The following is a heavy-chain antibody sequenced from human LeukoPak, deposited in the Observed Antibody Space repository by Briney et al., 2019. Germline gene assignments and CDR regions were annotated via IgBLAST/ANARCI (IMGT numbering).Heavy chain of an antibody. Sequence: ASVKVSCKASGYTFTSYDINWVRQATGQGLEWMGWMNPNSGNTGYAQKFQGRVTMTRNTSISTAYMELSSLRSEDTAVYYCARIGTYYYGSGSPYYFDYWSQGTLVTVSS. D-gene: IGHD3-10*01. CDR2: MNPNSGNT. J-gene: IGHJ4*02. V-gene: IGHV1-8*01. CDR3: ARIGTYYYGSGSPYYFDY. CDR1: GYTFTSYD.